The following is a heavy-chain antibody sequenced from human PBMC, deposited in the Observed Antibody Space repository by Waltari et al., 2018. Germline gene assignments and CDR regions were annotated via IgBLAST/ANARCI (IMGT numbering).Heavy chain of an antibody. CDR2: IYSGGST. J-gene: IGHJ3*02. D-gene: IGHD6-13*01. CDR3: AREAYSSSSQGAFDI. V-gene: IGHV3-53*01. CDR1: GFTVSSNY. Sequence: EVQLVESGGGLIQPGGSLRLSCAASGFTVSSNYMSWVRQAPGTGLEWVSVIYSGGSTYYADSVKGRFTISRDNSKNTLYLQMNSLRAEDTAVYYCAREAYSSSSQGAFDIWGQGTMVTVSS.